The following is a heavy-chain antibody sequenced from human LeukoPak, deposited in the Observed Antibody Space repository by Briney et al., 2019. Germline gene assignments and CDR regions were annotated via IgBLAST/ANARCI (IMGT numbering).Heavy chain of an antibody. CDR1: GGTFSSYA. D-gene: IGHD1-1*01. V-gene: IGHV1-69*13. CDR2: IIPIFGTA. Sequence: GASVKVSCKASGGTFSSYAISWVRQAPGQGLEWMGGIIPIFGTANYAQKFQGRVTITADESTSTAYMELSSLRSEDTAVYYCARDLGVYNWNGGRDYWGQGTLVTVSS. CDR3: ARDLGVYNWNGGRDY. J-gene: IGHJ4*02.